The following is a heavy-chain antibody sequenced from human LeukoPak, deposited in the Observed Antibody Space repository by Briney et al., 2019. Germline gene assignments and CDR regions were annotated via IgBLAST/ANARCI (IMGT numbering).Heavy chain of an antibody. CDR2: ISGSSDYT. J-gene: IGHJ3*01. CDR3: ARDGFSSGWFN. V-gene: IGHV3-11*06. Sequence: GGSLRLSCAASGFTFGDYYMSWIRQAPGKGLEWISSISGSSDYTPYADFLKGRVTISRDNAKNSLYLQLNSLSVEDTAVYYCARDGFSSGWFNWGQGTMVTVSS. CDR1: GFTFGDYY. D-gene: IGHD6-19*01.